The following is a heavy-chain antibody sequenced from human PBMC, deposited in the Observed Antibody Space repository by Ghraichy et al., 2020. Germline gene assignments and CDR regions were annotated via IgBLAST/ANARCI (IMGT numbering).Heavy chain of an antibody. D-gene: IGHD3-10*01. Sequence: SVKVSCQASGGPFSSYTITWVRQAPGQGLEWMGRIIPVPNLRNYTQKLQGRATIIADSSTRTAYMELSGLTSEDTAVYYCSATYGSGLSYMDVWGQGTTVIVTS. CDR3: SATYGSGLSYMDV. CDR1: GGPFSSYT. CDR2: IIPVPNLR. J-gene: IGHJ6*02. V-gene: IGHV1-69*02.